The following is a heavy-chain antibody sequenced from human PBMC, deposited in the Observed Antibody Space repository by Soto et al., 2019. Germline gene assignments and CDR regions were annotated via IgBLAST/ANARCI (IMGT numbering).Heavy chain of an antibody. CDR1: GGTFSSYA. CDR3: ARALRGSCSGGSCYSRPPPFYWYFDL. D-gene: IGHD2-15*01. Sequence: SVKVSCKASGGTFSSYAISWVRQAPGQGLEWMGGIIPIFGTANYAQKFQGRVTITADESTSTAYMELSSLRSEDTAVYYCARALRGSCSGGSCYSRPPPFYWYFDLWGRGTLVTVSS. V-gene: IGHV1-69*13. CDR2: IIPIFGTA. J-gene: IGHJ2*01.